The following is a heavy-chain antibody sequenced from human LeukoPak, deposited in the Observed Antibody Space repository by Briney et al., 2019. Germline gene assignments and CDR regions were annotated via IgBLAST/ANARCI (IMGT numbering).Heavy chain of an antibody. V-gene: IGHV3-66*01. J-gene: IGHJ4*02. CDR2: IYSGGST. Sequence: GGSLRLSCAASGFTVSSNYMSWVRQAPGKGLEWVSVIYSGGSTYYADSVKGRFTISRDNSKNTLYLQMNSLRAEDTAVYYCANHYYDFWSGYYTRFQNFDYWGQGTLVTVSS. D-gene: IGHD3-3*01. CDR3: ANHYYDFWSGYYTRFQNFDY. CDR1: GFTVSSNY.